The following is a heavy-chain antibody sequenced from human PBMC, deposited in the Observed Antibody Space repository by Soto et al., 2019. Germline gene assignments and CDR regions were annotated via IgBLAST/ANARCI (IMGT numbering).Heavy chain of an antibody. CDR2: IYYSGST. CDR3: ARGRVTRNYDILTGYFLGSLDP. D-gene: IGHD3-9*01. J-gene: IGHJ5*02. Sequence: SETLSLTCTVSGGSISSYYWSWIRQPPGKGLEWIGYIYYSGSTNYNPSLKSRVTISVDTSKNQFSLKLSSVTAADTAVYYCARGRVTRNYDILTGYFLGSLDPWGQGTLVTVSS. CDR1: GGSISSYY. V-gene: IGHV4-59*12.